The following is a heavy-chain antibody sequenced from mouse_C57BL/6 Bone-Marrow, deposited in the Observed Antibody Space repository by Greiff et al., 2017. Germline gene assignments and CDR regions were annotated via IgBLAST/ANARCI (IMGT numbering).Heavy chain of an antibody. CDR3: ARQGGGYSSWFAY. CDR1: GYTFTSYG. J-gene: IGHJ3*01. Sequence: VQLQQSGAELARPGASVKLSCKASGYTFTSYGISWVKQRTGQGLEWIGEIYPRSGNTYYNEKFKGKATLTADKSSSTAYMELRSLTSEDSAVYLCARQGGGYSSWFAYWGQGTLVTVSA. D-gene: IGHD2-3*01. CDR2: IYPRSGNT. V-gene: IGHV1-81*01.